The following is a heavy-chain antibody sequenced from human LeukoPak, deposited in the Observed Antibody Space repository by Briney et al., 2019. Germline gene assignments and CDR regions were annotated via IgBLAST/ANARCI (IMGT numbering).Heavy chain of an antibody. D-gene: IGHD1-20*01. CDR1: GGSISSSSYY. CDR3: ARSTNWKFDY. J-gene: IGHJ4*02. V-gene: IGHV4-39*07. CDR2: IYYSGST. Sequence: SETLSLTCTVSGGSISSSSYYWGWIRQPPGKGLEWIGSIYYSGSTYYNPSLKSRVTISVDTSKNQFSLKLSSVTAADTAFYYCARSTNWKFDYWGQGTLVTVSS.